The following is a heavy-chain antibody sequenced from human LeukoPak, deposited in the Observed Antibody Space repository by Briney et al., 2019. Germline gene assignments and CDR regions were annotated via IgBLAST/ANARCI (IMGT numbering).Heavy chain of an antibody. J-gene: IGHJ4*02. CDR3: ARGLHPHSYGTSGQNH. D-gene: IGHD1-7*01. V-gene: IGHV4-39*07. CDR2: IYYSGSA. Sequence: PSETLSLTCTVSGDSISSSSSYWGWIRQPPGKGLEWIGSIYYSGSAYYNPSLNSRVTISVDTSKNQFSLKLSSVTAADTAVYYCARGLHPHSYGTSGQNHRGQGTLVTVSS. CDR1: GDSISSSSSY.